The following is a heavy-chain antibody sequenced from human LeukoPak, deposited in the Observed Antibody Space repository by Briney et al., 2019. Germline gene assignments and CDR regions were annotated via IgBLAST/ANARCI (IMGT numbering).Heavy chain of an antibody. Sequence: SAKVSCKASGGTFSSYAISWVRQAPGQGLEWMGGIIPIFGTANYAQKFQGRVTITTDESTSTAYMELSSLRSEDTAVYYCARVLFKQRYYDSSGQGSFDYWGQGTLVTVSS. CDR1: GGTFSSYA. V-gene: IGHV1-69*05. D-gene: IGHD3-22*01. CDR2: IIPIFGTA. J-gene: IGHJ4*02. CDR3: ARVLFKQRYYDSSGQGSFDY.